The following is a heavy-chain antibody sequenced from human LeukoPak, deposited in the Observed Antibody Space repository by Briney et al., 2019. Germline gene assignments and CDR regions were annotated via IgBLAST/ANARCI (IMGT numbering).Heavy chain of an antibody. CDR2: ISGSGGST. Sequence: GGSLRLSCAASGFTFSSYAMSWVRQAPGKGLEWVSAISGSGGSTYYADSVKGRFTISRDNSKNTLYLQMNSLRAEDTAVYYCAKDPSWTYYYYGMDVWGQGTTVSVSS. CDR1: GFTFSSYA. CDR3: AKDPSWTYYYYGMDV. V-gene: IGHV3-23*01. D-gene: IGHD2-2*01. J-gene: IGHJ6*02.